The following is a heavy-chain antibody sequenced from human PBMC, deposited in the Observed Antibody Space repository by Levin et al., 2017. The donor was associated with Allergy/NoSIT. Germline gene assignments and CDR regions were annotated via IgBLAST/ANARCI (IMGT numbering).Heavy chain of an antibody. D-gene: IGHD3-16*02. CDR3: ANGGGYYDYVWGSYRRQPFDY. CDR1: GFTFSSYA. V-gene: IGHV3-23*01. Sequence: GGSLRLSCAASGFTFSSYAMSWVRQAPGKGLEWVSAISGSGGSTYYADSVKVRFTISRDNAKSTLYLQMNSLRAEDTAVYYCANGGGYYDYVWGSYRRQPFDYWGQGTLVTVSS. J-gene: IGHJ4*02. CDR2: ISGSGGST.